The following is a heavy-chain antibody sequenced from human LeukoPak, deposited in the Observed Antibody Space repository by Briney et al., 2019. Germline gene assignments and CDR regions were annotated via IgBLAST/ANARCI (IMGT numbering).Heavy chain of an antibody. CDR2: VYNSGTT. J-gene: IGHJ4*02. CDR1: GVSIGSHY. CDR3: ARDAY. Sequence: SETLSLTRTVSGVSIGSHYWIWIRQSPGKGREGIGCVYNSGTTVYNPSLTSRLTISVDPSKNQYSLNLRSVTAADAAVYYCARDAYWGQGILVTVSS. V-gene: IGHV4-59*11.